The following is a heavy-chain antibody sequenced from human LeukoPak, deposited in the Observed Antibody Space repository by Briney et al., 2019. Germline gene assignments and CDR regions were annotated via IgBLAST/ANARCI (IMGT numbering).Heavy chain of an antibody. CDR2: INHSGST. CDR3: ARDNRTVNYYGMDV. V-gene: IGHV4-34*01. CDR1: GGSFSAYF. D-gene: IGHD1-1*01. Sequence: SETLSLTCSVYGGSFSAYFWCWIRQPPGKGLEWIGEINHSGSTNYNPSLKSRVTISVDTSKNQFSLKLSSVTAADTAVYYCARDNRTVNYYGMDVWGQGTTVTVSS. J-gene: IGHJ6*02.